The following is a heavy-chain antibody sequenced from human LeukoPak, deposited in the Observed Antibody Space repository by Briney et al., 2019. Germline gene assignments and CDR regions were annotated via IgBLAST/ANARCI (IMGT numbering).Heavy chain of an antibody. CDR1: GFTLNSHD. CDR2: VFYDGSNK. CDR3: AKDLSYGSNWFDP. J-gene: IGHJ5*02. Sequence: GGSLRLFCAASGFTLNSHDMHWVRQAPGKGLEWVALVFYDGSNKNYADSVKGRFTISRDDSKSTLYLQINSLRAEDTAVYYCAKDLSYGSNWFDPWGQGTLVTVSS. V-gene: IGHV3-33*06. D-gene: IGHD5-18*01.